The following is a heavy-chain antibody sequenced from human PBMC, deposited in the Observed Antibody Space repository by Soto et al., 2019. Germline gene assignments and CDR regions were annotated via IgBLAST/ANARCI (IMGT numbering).Heavy chain of an antibody. CDR2: IFSNDEK. J-gene: IGHJ6*02. V-gene: IGHV2-26*01. Sequence: SGPTLVNPTETLTLTCTVSGFSLSNARMGVSWIRQPPGKALEWLAHIFSNDEKSYSTSLKSRLTIYKDTSKSKVVLNMTKMNPVDTATYYCARTVSGYGYYYYYGMDVWGQGTTVTVSS. D-gene: IGHD5-12*01. CDR3: ARTVSGYGYYYYYGMDV. CDR1: GFSLSNARMG.